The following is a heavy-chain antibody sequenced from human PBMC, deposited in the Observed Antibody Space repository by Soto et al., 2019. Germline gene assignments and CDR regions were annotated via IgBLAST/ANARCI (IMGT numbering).Heavy chain of an antibody. CDR2: ISGSGGST. Sequence: HPGGSLRLSCAASGFTFSSYAMSWVRQAPGKGLEWVSAISGSGGSTYYADSVKGRFTISRDNSKNTLYLQMNSLRAEDTAVYYCAKVGPPIVVVVAAVFFDYWGQGTLVTVAS. D-gene: IGHD2-15*01. J-gene: IGHJ4*02. CDR3: AKVGPPIVVVVAAVFFDY. V-gene: IGHV3-23*01. CDR1: GFTFSSYA.